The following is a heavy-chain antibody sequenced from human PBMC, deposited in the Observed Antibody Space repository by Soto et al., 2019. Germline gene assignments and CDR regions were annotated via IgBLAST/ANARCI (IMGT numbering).Heavy chain of an antibody. Sequence: EVLLLESGGDLVQPGGSLRLSCAASGFTFSSYAMTWVRQAPAPGKGLEWVSGISASGGTTYYADSVKGRFTISRDNSKNALYLQMNRLRVEDTALYYCAKQHGVVRASPNDCWGPGTLVNVSS. J-gene: IGHJ4*02. CDR1: GFTFSSYA. V-gene: IGHV3-23*01. CDR3: AKQHGVVRASPNDC. CDR2: ISASGGTT. D-gene: IGHD2-15*01.